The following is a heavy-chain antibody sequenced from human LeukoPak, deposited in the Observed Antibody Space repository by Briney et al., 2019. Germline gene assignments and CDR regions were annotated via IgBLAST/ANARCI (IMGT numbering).Heavy chain of an antibody. J-gene: IGHJ4*02. CDR3: ARSGRVVAARIFDY. V-gene: IGHV3-21*01. Sequence: GGSLRLSCAASGFTFSSYSMNWVRQAPGKGLEWVSSISSSSSYIYYADSVKGRFTISRDNAKNSLYLQMNSLRAEDTAVYYCARSGRVVAARIFDYWGQGTLVTVSS. CDR2: ISSSSSYI. D-gene: IGHD2-15*01. CDR1: GFTFSSYS.